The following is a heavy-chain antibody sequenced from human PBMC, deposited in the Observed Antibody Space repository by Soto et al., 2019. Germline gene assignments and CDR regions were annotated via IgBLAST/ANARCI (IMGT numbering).Heavy chain of an antibody. CDR3: ARQLYCSSTSCYLNWFDP. CDR1: GGSISSSSYY. D-gene: IGHD2-2*01. Sequence: PSETLSLTCTVSGGSISSSSYYWGWIRQPPGKGLAWIGSIYYSGSTYYNPSLKSRVTISVDTSKNQFSLKLSSVTAADTAVYYCARQLYCSSTSCYLNWFDPCGQGTLVTVSS. V-gene: IGHV4-39*01. CDR2: IYYSGST. J-gene: IGHJ5*02.